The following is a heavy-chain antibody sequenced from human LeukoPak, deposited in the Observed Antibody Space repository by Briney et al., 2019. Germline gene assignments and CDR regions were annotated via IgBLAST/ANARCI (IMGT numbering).Heavy chain of an antibody. Sequence: SETLSLTCTVSGGSISSYYWSWVRQPAGKGLEWIGRIYTSGSTNYNPSLKSRVSMSVDTSKNQFSLKLSSVTAADTAVYYCARGSGYGDYYYGMDVWGQGTTVTVSS. CDR2: IYTSGST. J-gene: IGHJ6*02. CDR3: ARGSGYGDYYYGMDV. D-gene: IGHD3-3*01. V-gene: IGHV4-4*07. CDR1: GGSISSYY.